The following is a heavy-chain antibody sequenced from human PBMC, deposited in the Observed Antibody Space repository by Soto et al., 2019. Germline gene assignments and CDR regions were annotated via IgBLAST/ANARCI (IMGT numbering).Heavy chain of an antibody. V-gene: IGHV3-21*01. Sequence: EVQLVESGGGLVKPGGSLRLSCAASGFTFSSYSMNWVRQAPGKGMEWVSSISSSSSYIYYADSVKGRFTISRDNAKNSLYLQMNSLRAEDTDVYYCARGKGASAHFDYWGQGTLVTVSS. D-gene: IGHD1-26*01. J-gene: IGHJ4*02. CDR1: GFTFSSYS. CDR2: ISSSSSYI. CDR3: ARGKGASAHFDY.